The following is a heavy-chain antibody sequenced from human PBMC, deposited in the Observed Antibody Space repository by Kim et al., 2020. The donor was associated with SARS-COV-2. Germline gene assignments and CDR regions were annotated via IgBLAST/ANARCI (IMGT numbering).Heavy chain of an antibody. Sequence: SETLSLTCAVSGYSISRGHYWCWLRQSPGKGLEWIANSYHSGSTYYNPSLESRVTIPLDMSNNQFFLRQASGTAAATAVWYCARAPEGTFDSSGFYWRGVACDVWGRGTMVTVPS. V-gene: IGHV4-38-2*01. CDR3: ARAPEGTFDSSGFYWRGVACDV. CDR1: GYSISRGHY. CDR2: SYHSGST. J-gene: IGHJ3*01. D-gene: IGHD3-22*01.